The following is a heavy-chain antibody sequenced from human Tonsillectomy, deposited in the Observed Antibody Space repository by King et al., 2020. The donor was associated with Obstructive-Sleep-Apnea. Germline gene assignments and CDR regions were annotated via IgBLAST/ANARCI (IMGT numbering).Heavy chain of an antibody. CDR3: ARGRSSSWYGEERTEDVDY. D-gene: IGHD6-13*01. Sequence: VQLQESGPGLVKPSQTLSLNCTVSGGSISSGDYYWSWIRQPPGKGLEWIGYIYYSGSTYYNPSLKSRVTISVDTSKNQFSLKLSSVTAADTAVYYCARGRSSSWYGEERTEDVDYWGQGTLVTVSS. J-gene: IGHJ4*02. CDR1: GGSISSGDYY. V-gene: IGHV4-30-4*01. CDR2: IYYSGST.